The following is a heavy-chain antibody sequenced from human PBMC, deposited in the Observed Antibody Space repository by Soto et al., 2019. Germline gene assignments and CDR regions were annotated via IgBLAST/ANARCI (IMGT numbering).Heavy chain of an antibody. CDR1: GDSVSSNSAA. V-gene: IGHV6-1*01. Sequence: SQTLSLTCAISGDSVSSNSAAWNWIRQSPSRGLEWLGRTYYRSKWYNDYAVSVKSRITINPDTSKNQFSLQLNSVTPEDTAVYYCARDRFYDSSGYYLGGFDYWGQGTLVTVSS. D-gene: IGHD3-22*01. J-gene: IGHJ4*02. CDR2: TYYRSKWYN. CDR3: ARDRFYDSSGYYLGGFDY.